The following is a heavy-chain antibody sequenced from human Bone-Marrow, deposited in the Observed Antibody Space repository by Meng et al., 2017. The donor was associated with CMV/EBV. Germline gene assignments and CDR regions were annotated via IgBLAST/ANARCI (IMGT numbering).Heavy chain of an antibody. CDR2: IYYSGST. Sequence: QLQLQGSGPGRGKPSGTLSLPCTVSGGSISSSSYYWGWIRQPPGKGLEWIGSIYYSGSTYYNPSLKSRVTISVDTSKNQFSLKLSSVTAADTAVYYCARDPPVPTAGGFDYWGQGTLVTVSS. CDR1: GGSISSSSYY. D-gene: IGHD6-13*01. CDR3: ARDPPVPTAGGFDY. J-gene: IGHJ4*02. V-gene: IGHV4-39*07.